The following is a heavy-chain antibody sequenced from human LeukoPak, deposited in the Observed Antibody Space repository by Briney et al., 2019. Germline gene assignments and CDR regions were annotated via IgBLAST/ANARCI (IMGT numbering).Heavy chain of an antibody. J-gene: IGHJ6*02. CDR2: IYYSGST. CDR3: ARGMTTNYYYYYGMDV. CDR1: GGSFSGYY. D-gene: IGHD4-11*01. V-gene: IGHV4-59*01. Sequence: PSETLSLTCAVYGGSFSGYYWSWIRQPPGKGLEWIGYIYYSGSTNYNPSLKSRVTISVDTSKNQFSLKLSSVTAADTAVYYCARGMTTNYYYYYGMDVWGQGTTVTVSS.